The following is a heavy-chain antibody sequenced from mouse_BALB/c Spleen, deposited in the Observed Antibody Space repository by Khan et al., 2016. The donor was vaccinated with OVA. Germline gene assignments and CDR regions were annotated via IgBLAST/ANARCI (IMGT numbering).Heavy chain of an antibody. V-gene: IGHV2-6-1*01. CDR3: ARQPYYHYYIMDY. Sequence: QVQLKESGPGLVAPSQSLSITCTISGFSLTNYGVHWVRQSPGKGLEWLVGIWSDGNTHYNSALKSRLRNSKDNPKSQVFLNRNSLQMDDTTMYYCARQPYYHYYIMDYWGRGTSVTVSS. CDR2: IWSDGNT. CDR1: GFSLTNYG. D-gene: IGHD2-10*01. J-gene: IGHJ4*01.